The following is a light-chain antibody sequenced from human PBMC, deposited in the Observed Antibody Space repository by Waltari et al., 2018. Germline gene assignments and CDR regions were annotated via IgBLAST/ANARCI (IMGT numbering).Light chain of an antibody. V-gene: IGLV3-25*03. CDR1: ELSKQY. CDR2: KDS. Sequence: SFELTQPPPLSVSPGQTARITCSGDELSKQYANWHQQRPGLAPVLVIYKDSERPSGIPERFSGSSSGTTVTLTISGVQAEDEADYYCQSADSSGSVVFGGGTKLTVL. J-gene: IGLJ2*01. CDR3: QSADSSGSVV.